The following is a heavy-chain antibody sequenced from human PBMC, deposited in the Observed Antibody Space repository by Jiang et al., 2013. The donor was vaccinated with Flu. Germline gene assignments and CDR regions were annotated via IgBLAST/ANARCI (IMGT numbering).Heavy chain of an antibody. V-gene: IGHV6-1*01. CDR3: ARDQGHYGFWSGNLYGMDV. J-gene: IGHJ6*02. CDR2: TFYRSKWFN. CDR1: GDSVSSNRAA. Sequence: QTLSLTCAISGDSVSSNRAAWSWIRQSPSGGLQWLGKTFYRSKWFNEYAPSVRSRIIINPDTSDNQVSLQLNSVTPEDTAVYYCARDQGHYGFWSGNLYGMDVWGQGTTVTVSS. D-gene: IGHD3-3*01.